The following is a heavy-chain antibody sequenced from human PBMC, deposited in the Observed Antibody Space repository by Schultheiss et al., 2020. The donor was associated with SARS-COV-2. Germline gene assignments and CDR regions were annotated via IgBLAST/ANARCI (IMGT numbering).Heavy chain of an antibody. J-gene: IGHJ4*02. V-gene: IGHV4-38-2*02. CDR1: GGSISSGYY. Sequence: SETLSLTCTVSGGSISSGYYWGWIRQPPGKGLEWIGSIYHSGSTYYNPSLKSRVTISVDTSKNQFSLKLSSVTAADTAVYYCARTLYSSGWYDIDYWGQGTLVTVSS. D-gene: IGHD6-19*01. CDR2: IYHSGST. CDR3: ARTLYSSGWYDIDY.